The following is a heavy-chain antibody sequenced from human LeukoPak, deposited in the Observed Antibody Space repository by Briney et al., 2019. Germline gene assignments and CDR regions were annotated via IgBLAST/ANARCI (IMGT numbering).Heavy chain of an antibody. CDR2: LYYSGST. V-gene: IGHV4-39*01. J-gene: IGHJ4*02. CDR1: GASIRNSTYY. Sequence: ASETLSLTCTVSGASIRNSTYYWVWIRQPPGKGLEGIGSLYYSGSTYYSPSLENRVTISLDTSKTQFSLKLSSVTAADTAVYFCARLRDDNGAWYYFDSWGQGTLVTVSS. D-gene: IGHD2-8*01. CDR3: ARLRDDNGAWYYFDS.